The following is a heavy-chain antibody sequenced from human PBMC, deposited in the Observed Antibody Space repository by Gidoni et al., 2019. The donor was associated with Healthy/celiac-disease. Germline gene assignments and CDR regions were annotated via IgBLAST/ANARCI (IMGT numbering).Heavy chain of an antibody. CDR2: IRGSGGST. Sequence: EVQLLESGGGLVQPGGSLRLSCSASGFTFSSYAMSWVRQAPGKGLEWVSAIRGSGGSTYYEDSVKGRFTISRDNSKNTLYLQMNSLRAEDTAVYYCYYYYGMDVWGQGTTVTVSS. CDR1: GFTFSSYA. V-gene: IGHV3-23*01. CDR3: YYYYGMDV. J-gene: IGHJ6*02.